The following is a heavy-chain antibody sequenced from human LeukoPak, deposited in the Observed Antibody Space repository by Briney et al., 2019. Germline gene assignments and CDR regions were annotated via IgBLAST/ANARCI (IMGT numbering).Heavy chain of an antibody. V-gene: IGHV3-7*03. CDR2: IKQDGSER. J-gene: IGHJ6*02. D-gene: IGHD2-2*01. Sequence: GGSLRLSCAASGFISSSYWMSWVRQAPGKGLERVANIKQDGSERYYGDSVKGRFTISRDNSKNTLYLQMNSLRAEDTAVYYCARLGYQLLTYYYYGMDVWGQGTTVTVSS. CDR3: ARLGYQLLTYYYYGMDV. CDR1: GFISSSYW.